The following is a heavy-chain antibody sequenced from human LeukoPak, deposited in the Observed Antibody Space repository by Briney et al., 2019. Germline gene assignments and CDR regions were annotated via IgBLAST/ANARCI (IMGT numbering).Heavy chain of an antibody. J-gene: IGHJ4*02. V-gene: IGHV3-48*01. CDR2: ISSSSSTI. CDR3: ARDYYDFWSGPYYFDY. CDR1: GFTFSSYS. D-gene: IGHD3-3*01. Sequence: GGSLRLSCAASGFTFSSYSMNWVRQAPGKGLEWVSYISSSSSTIYYADSVKGRFTISRDNAKNSLYLQMNSLRAEDTAVYYCARDYYDFWSGPYYFDYWGQGTLVTVSS.